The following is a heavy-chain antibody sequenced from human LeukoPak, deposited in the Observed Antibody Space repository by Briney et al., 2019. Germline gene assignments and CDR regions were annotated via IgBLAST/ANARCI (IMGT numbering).Heavy chain of an antibody. V-gene: IGHV4-59*08. Sequence: SETLSLTCTVSGDSISSYYWSWIRQPPGKGLEWIGYIFYTGSTNYNPSLKSRVTISINTSRTEFSLKLSSVTAADTAVYYCARLLRVSTAGPDLYYFEDWAREPWSPSPQ. D-gene: IGHD2-8*01. J-gene: IGHJ4*02. CDR2: IFYTGST. CDR1: GDSISSYY. CDR3: ARLLRVSTAGPDLYYFED.